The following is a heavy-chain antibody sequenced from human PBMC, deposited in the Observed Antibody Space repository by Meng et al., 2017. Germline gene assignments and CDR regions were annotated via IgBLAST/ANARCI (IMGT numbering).Heavy chain of an antibody. CDR2: NYHSGST. CDR3: ARGRYSSGWDRFDY. J-gene: IGHJ4*02. D-gene: IGHD6-19*01. Sequence: QGHLQESGPGLVKPPGPLSLTCAAYGGSFSSSNWRSLVQQPPGEGLEWIGENYHSGSTNYNPSLKSRVTISVDKSKNQFSLKLSSVTAADTAVYYCARGRYSSGWDRFDYWGQGTLVTVSS. V-gene: IGHV4-4*03. CDR1: GGSFSSSNW.